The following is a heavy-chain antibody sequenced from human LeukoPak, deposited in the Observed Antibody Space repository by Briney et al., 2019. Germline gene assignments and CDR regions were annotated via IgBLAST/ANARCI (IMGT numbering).Heavy chain of an antibody. Sequence: GGSLRLSCAASGFTFNSHAMTWVRQAPGKGLEWVSGISGSGGSTYYADSVKGRFTISRDNSKNTLYLQMNSLRAEDTAVYYCARDSYYGSGSYYRYTFDYWGQGTLVTVSS. V-gene: IGHV3-23*01. CDR2: ISGSGGST. CDR1: GFTFNSHA. J-gene: IGHJ4*02. D-gene: IGHD3-10*01. CDR3: ARDSYYGSGSYYRYTFDY.